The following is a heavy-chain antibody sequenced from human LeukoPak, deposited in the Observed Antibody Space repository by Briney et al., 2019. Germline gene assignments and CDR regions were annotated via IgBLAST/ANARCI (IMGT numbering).Heavy chain of an antibody. Sequence: GRSLRLSCAASGFTFDDYAMHWVRQAPGKGLERVSGISWNSGSIGYADSVKGRFTISRDNAKNSLYLQMNSLRAEDTALYYCAKAPDPYYYDSSGYPDYWGQGTLVTVSS. CDR2: ISWNSGSI. CDR1: GFTFDDYA. J-gene: IGHJ4*02. CDR3: AKAPDPYYYDSSGYPDY. D-gene: IGHD3-22*01. V-gene: IGHV3-9*01.